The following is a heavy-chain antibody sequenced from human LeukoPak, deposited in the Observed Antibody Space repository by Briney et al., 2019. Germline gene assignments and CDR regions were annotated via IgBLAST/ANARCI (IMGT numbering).Heavy chain of an antibody. CDR1: GFTFNIYA. V-gene: IGHV3-30*12. D-gene: IGHD5-18*01. J-gene: IGHJ4*02. CDR3: ARGGGVEAAMALDY. Sequence: PGRSLRLSCAASGFTFNIYAMHWVRQAPGQGLEWVAIVYYDGSVKYYADSVKGRFTISRDNSKNTLSLLMNRLRADDTAVYYCARGGGVEAAMALDYWGQGTLVAVSS. CDR2: VYYDGSVK.